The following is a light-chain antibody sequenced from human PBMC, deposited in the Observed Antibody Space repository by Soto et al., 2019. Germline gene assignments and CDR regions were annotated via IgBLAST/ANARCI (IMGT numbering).Light chain of an antibody. Sequence: DIQMTQSPSTLSASVGDRVTITCRASQSIGSSLAWYQQKPGKAPKLLIYDASTLQSGVPSRFSGSEAGTECTLTISSLQPDDSATYYCQQDYSYPYTFGQGTKLEIK. V-gene: IGKV1-5*01. J-gene: IGKJ2*01. CDR2: DAS. CDR1: QSIGSS. CDR3: QQDYSYPYT.